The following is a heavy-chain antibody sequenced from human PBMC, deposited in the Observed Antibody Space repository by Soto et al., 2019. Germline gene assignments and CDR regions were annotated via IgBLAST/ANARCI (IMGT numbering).Heavy chain of an antibody. CDR3: AADSRTGNAYFDY. D-gene: IGHD1-1*01. CDR1: GFTFTSSV. J-gene: IGHJ4*02. CDR2: IVVGSGNT. Sequence: SVKVSCKASGFTFTSSVVQWVRQARGQRLEWIGWIVVGSGNTNYAQKFQERVTITRDMSTSTAYMELSSLRSEDTAVYYCAADSRTGNAYFDYLGQRTLLTVSP. V-gene: IGHV1-58*01.